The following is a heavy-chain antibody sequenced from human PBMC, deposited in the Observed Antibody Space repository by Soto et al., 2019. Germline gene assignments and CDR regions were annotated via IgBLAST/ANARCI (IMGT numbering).Heavy chain of an antibody. Sequence: GRSLRLSCAASGFTFSSYGMHWVRQAPGKGLEWVAVIWYDGSNKYYADSVKGRFTISRDNSKNTLYLQMNSLRAEDTAVYYCARRGPGTYFDYWGQGTLVTVSS. J-gene: IGHJ4*02. CDR3: ARRGPGTYFDY. D-gene: IGHD6-13*01. V-gene: IGHV3-33*01. CDR1: GFTFSSYG. CDR2: IWYDGSNK.